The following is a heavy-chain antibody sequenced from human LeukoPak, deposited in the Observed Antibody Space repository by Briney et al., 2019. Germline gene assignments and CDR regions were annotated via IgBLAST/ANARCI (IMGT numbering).Heavy chain of an antibody. CDR2: ISSSSSYT. CDR3: ARGRSYYDSSGYYHGD. V-gene: IGHV3-11*05. CDR1: GFTFSDYY. J-gene: IGHJ4*02. Sequence: GGSLRLSCAASGFTFSDYYMSWIRQAPGKGLEWVSYISSSSSYTNYADSVKGRFTISRDNAKNSLYLQMNSLRAEDTAVYYCARGRSYYDSSGYYHGDWGQGTLVTVSS. D-gene: IGHD3-22*01.